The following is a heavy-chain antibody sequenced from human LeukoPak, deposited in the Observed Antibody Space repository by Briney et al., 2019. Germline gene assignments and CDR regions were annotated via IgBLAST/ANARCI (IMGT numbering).Heavy chain of an antibody. CDR1: GFTFSSYG. CDR3: AKDYRRWRWHYYFDY. CDR2: ISYDGSNK. Sequence: GGSLRLSCAASGFTFSSYGMHWVRQAPGKGLEWVAVISYDGSNKYYADSVKGRFTISRDNSKNTLYLQMNSLRAEDTAVYYCAKDYRRWRWHYYFDYWGQGTLVTVSS. J-gene: IGHJ4*02. V-gene: IGHV3-30*18. D-gene: IGHD1-26*01.